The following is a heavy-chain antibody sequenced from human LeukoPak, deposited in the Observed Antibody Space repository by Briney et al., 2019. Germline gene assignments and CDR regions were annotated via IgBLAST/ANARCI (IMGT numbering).Heavy chain of an antibody. V-gene: IGHV3-30-3*01. CDR3: AREGTAAAGDAFDI. Sequence: GGSLRLSCAASGFTFSSYAMHWVRQAPGKGLEWVAVISYDGSNKYYADSVKGRFTISRDNSKNTLYLQMNSLGAEDTAVYYCAREGTAAAGDAFDIWGQGTMVTVSS. J-gene: IGHJ3*02. D-gene: IGHD6-13*01. CDR2: ISYDGSNK. CDR1: GFTFSSYA.